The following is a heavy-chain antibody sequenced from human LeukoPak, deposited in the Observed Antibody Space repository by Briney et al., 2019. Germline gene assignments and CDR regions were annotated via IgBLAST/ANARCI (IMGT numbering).Heavy chain of an antibody. CDR3: ARGEGRYCSGGSCYSAY. V-gene: IGHV3-53*01. J-gene: IGHJ4*02. Sequence: GGSLRLSCAASGFTLSSNYMSWVRQAPGKGLEWGSVIYSGGSTYYADSVKGRFTISRDNSKNTLYLQMNSLRAEDTAVYYCARGEGRYCSGGSCYSAYWGQGTLVTVSS. CDR1: GFTLSSNY. CDR2: IYSGGST. D-gene: IGHD2-15*01.